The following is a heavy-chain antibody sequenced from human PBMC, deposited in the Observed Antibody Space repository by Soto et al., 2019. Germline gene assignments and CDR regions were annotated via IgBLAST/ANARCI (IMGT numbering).Heavy chain of an antibody. CDR1: GGSISSGDYY. V-gene: IGHV4-30-4*01. CDR3: AIEEPEGGYFDY. J-gene: IGHJ4*02. CDR2: IYYSGST. D-gene: IGHD3-16*01. Sequence: SETLSLTCTVSGGSISSGDYYWSWIRQPPGKGLEWIGYIYYSGSTYYNPSLKSRVTISVDTSKNQFSLKLSSVTAADTAVYYCAIEEPEGGYFDYWGQGTLVTVSS.